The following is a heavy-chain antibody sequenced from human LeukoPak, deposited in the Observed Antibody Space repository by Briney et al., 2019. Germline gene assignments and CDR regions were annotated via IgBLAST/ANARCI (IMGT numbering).Heavy chain of an antibody. V-gene: IGHV4-4*02. Sequence: SETLSLTCAVSGGSISSSNWWSWVRQPPGKGLEWIGEIYHSGSTNYNPSLKSRVTISVDKSKNQFSLKLSSVTAADTAVYYCARAYGSGSYYNVPASPWGQGTLVTVSS. CDR1: GGSISSSNW. CDR3: ARAYGSGSYYNVPASP. D-gene: IGHD3-10*01. J-gene: IGHJ5*02. CDR2: IYHSGST.